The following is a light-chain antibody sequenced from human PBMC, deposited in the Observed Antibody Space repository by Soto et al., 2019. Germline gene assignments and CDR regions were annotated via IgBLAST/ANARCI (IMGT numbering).Light chain of an antibody. V-gene: IGKV3-20*01. CDR3: QQYGSSPPMYT. J-gene: IGKJ2*01. CDR2: GAS. Sequence: EIVLTQSPGNLSLSPGERATLSCRASQSVSSSSLAWYQQKPGQAPRLLIYGASSRATGIPDRFSGSGSGTDFTLTISRLEPEDFAVYYCQQYGSSPPMYTFGQGTKLEIK. CDR1: QSVSSSS.